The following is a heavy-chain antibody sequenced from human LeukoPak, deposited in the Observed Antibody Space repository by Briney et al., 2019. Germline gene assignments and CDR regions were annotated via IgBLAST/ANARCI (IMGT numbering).Heavy chain of an antibody. CDR3: ARDRPNYYGSDGHYYRRDGDY. J-gene: IGHJ4*02. Sequence: GGSLSLSCAASGFTLRFYAMSWVRPTPGKGLEWVSSINSRDGTTLHADSVKGRFTISRDNSENTLYLQMNSLRAENSALYYCARDRPNYYGSDGHYYRRDGDYWGQGTLVTVSS. CDR2: INSRDGTT. V-gene: IGHV3-23*01. D-gene: IGHD3-22*01. CDR1: GFTLRFYA.